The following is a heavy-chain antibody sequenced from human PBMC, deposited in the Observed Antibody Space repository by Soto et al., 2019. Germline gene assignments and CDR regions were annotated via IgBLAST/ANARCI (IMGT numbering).Heavy chain of an antibody. D-gene: IGHD3-10*01. CDR2: TYPGDSDT. CDR3: AGGGVRGVITRTRDYYGMDV. J-gene: IGHJ6*02. Sequence: GEFLKISCKVSESSYVTSWIAWVRQMPGKGLEWMGITYPGDSDTRYSPTFQGQVTISVDRSITTAYLQWSSLKASDTAMYYCAGGGVRGVITRTRDYYGMDVGGQGTTLPVSS. CDR1: ESSYVTSW. V-gene: IGHV5-51*01.